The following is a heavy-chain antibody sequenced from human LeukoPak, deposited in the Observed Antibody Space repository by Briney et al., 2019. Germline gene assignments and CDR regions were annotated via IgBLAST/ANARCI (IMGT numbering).Heavy chain of an antibody. D-gene: IGHD1-26*01. J-gene: IGHJ4*02. CDR3: AKDDLVRGSSPQPSGPFEDY. CDR2: ISYDGSNK. Sequence: GGSLRLSCAASGFTFSSYGMHWVRQAPGKGLEWVAVISYDGSNKYYADSVKGRFTISRDNSKNTLYLQMNSLRAEDTAVYYCAKDDLVRGSSPQPSGPFEDYWGQGTLVTVSS. V-gene: IGHV3-30*18. CDR1: GFTFSSYG.